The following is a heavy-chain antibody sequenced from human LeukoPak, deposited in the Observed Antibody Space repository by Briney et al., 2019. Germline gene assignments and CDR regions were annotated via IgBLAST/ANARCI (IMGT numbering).Heavy chain of an antibody. V-gene: IGHV4-4*07. CDR1: GGSTSSYY. CDR2: IYTSGST. D-gene: IGHD3-22*01. J-gene: IGHJ4*02. CDR3: ARHSTMIESRDYFDY. Sequence: PSETLSLTCTVSGGSTSSYYWSWIRQPAGKGLEWIGRIYTSGSTNYNPSLKSRVTMSVDTSKNQFSLKLSSVTAADTAVYYRARHSTMIESRDYFDYWGQGTLVTVSS.